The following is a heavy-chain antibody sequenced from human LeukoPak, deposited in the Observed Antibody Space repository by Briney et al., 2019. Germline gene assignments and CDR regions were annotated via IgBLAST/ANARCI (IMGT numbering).Heavy chain of an antibody. CDR2: IYYSGST. J-gene: IGHJ6*03. Sequence: SETLSLTCTVSGGSISSYYWSWIRQPPGKGLEWIGYIYYSGSTNYNPSLKSRVTISVDTSKNQFSLKLSSVTAADTAVYYCARGPRIYDFRSGPLDSYYYMDVWGKGTTVTVSS. CDR1: GGSISSYY. V-gene: IGHV4-59*01. D-gene: IGHD3-3*01. CDR3: ARGPRIYDFRSGPLDSYYYMDV.